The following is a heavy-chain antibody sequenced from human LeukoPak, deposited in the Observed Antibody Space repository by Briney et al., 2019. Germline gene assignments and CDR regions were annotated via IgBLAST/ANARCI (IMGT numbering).Heavy chain of an antibody. CDR2: IYTCGST. Sequence: SETLSLTCTVSGGSISSGSYYWSWIRQPAGKGLEWIGRIYTCGSTNYNPSLKSRVTISVDTSKNQFSLKLSSVTAADTAVYYCARDSSGYYYLFEYWGQGTLVTVSS. D-gene: IGHD3-22*01. J-gene: IGHJ4*02. CDR1: GGSISSGSYY. V-gene: IGHV4-61*02. CDR3: ARDSSGYYYLFEY.